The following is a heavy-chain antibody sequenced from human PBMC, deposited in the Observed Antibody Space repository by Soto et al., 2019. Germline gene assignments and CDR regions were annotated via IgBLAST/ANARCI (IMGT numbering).Heavy chain of an antibody. J-gene: IGHJ6*02. CDR2: INPNSGGT. CDR3: AREGVAPYYYYGMDV. D-gene: IGHD5-12*01. Sequence: ASVKVSCKASGYTFTGYYMHWVRQAPGQGLEWMGWINPNSGGTNYAQKFQGWVTMTRDTSISTAYMELSRLRSDDTAVYYCAREGVAPYYYYGMDVWGQGTPVTVSS. V-gene: IGHV1-2*04. CDR1: GYTFTGYY.